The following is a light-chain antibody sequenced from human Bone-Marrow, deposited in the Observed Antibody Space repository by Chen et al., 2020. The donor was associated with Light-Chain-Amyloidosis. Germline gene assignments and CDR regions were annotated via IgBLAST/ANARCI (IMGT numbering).Light chain of an antibody. CDR3: QVWDGDSDHHVV. J-gene: IGLJ2*01. CDR2: YNN. Sequence: SYVLTQPPSVSVAPGETARVTCGANNIGIKSVHWYQQKPGQAPVLVIYYNNDRPSGIPERFYGSNSGNTATRTISRVEAGDEADYYGQVWDGDSDHHVVFGRGTMLTVL. CDR1: NIGIKS. V-gene: IGLV3-21*04.